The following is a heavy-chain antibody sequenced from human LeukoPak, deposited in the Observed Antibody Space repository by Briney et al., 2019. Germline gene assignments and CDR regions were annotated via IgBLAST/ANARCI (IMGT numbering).Heavy chain of an antibody. V-gene: IGHV4-39*01. CDR2: FYYSGST. CDR1: GGSISSSSYY. J-gene: IGHJ4*02. D-gene: IGHD3-22*01. Sequence: SETLSLTCTVSGGSISSSSYYWGWIRQPPGKGLEWFGSFYYSGSTYYNPSLKSRVTMSVDTSKNQFSLKLSSVTAADTAVYYCSAYYYDTSAAYYFDYWGQGTLVTVSS. CDR3: SAYYYDTSAAYYFDY.